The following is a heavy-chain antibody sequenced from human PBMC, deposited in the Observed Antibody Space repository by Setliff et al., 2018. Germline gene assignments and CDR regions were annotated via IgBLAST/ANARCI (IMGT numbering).Heavy chain of an antibody. CDR3: ARGRNVVARLLDS. CDR2: INHSGSS. D-gene: IGHD6-6*01. CDR1: GGTFSDYF. J-gene: IGHJ4*02. Sequence: SETLSLTCGASGGTFSDYFWTWIRQSPGKGLEWIGEINHSGSSNYNPSLKSRVTISIDTSNNQFSLKVTSVTAADTGIYYCARGRNVVARLLDSWGQGARVTVSS. V-gene: IGHV4-34*08.